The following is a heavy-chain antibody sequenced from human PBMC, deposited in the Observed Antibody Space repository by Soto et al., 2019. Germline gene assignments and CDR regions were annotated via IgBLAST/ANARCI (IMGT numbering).Heavy chain of an antibody. CDR3: ARDGRYGGYYYYGMDV. CDR1: GFTFSSYG. V-gene: IGHV3-33*01. Sequence: GGSLRLSCAASGFTFSSYGMHWVRQAPGKGLEWVAVIWYDGSNKYYADSVKGRFTISRDNSKNTLYLQMNSLRAEDTAVDYCARDGRYGGYYYYGMDVWGQGXTVTVSS. D-gene: IGHD4-17*01. CDR2: IWYDGSNK. J-gene: IGHJ6*02.